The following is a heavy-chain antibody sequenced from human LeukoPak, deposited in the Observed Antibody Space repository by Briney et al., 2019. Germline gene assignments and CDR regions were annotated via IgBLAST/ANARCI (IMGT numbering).Heavy chain of an antibody. CDR1: GFTFSSYS. Sequence: GGSLRLSCAASGFTFSSYSMNWVRQAPGKGLEWVSSISTSSSFIHYADSVKGRFTISRDNSKNTLYLQMNSLRAEDTAVYYCAKQNGVYYYDSSGSLDYWGQGTLVTVSS. V-gene: IGHV3-21*04. CDR2: ISTSSSFI. J-gene: IGHJ4*02. CDR3: AKQNGVYYYDSSGSLDY. D-gene: IGHD3-22*01.